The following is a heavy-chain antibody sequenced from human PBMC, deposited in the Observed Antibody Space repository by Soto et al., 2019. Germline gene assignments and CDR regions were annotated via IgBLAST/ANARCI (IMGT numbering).Heavy chain of an antibody. CDR1: GYTFTSYA. J-gene: IGHJ6*03. Sequence: ASVKVSCKASGYTFTSYAMHWVRQAPGQRLEWMGWINAGNGNTKYSQKFQGRVTITRDTSASTAYMELSSLGSEDTAVYYCARDPTTVTNKTRGYYYYYMDVWGKGTTVTVSS. V-gene: IGHV1-3*01. D-gene: IGHD4-17*01. CDR3: ARDPTTVTNKTRGYYYYYMDV. CDR2: INAGNGNT.